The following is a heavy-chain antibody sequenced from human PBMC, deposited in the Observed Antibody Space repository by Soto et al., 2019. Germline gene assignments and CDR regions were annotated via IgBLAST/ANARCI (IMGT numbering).Heavy chain of an antibody. D-gene: IGHD3-22*01. Sequence: QVQLVQSGAEVKKPGSSVKVSCKASGGTFSSYAISWVRQAPGQGLEWMGGIIPIFGTANYAQKFQGRVTITADESTSTAYMELSSLRSEDTAVYYCARGPLIVVVMEANWFDPWGRGTLVTVSS. J-gene: IGHJ5*02. CDR1: GGTFSSYA. CDR3: ARGPLIVVVMEANWFDP. V-gene: IGHV1-69*01. CDR2: IIPIFGTA.